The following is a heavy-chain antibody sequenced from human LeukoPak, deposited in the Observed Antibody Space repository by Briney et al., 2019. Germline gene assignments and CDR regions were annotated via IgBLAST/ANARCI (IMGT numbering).Heavy chain of an antibody. CDR2: IKQDESEK. V-gene: IGHV3-7*01. J-gene: IGHJ3*01. CDR3: VRDLSRQQLNTFDV. D-gene: IGHD6-13*01. Sequence: PGGSLRLSCVFSGFTFSNYWMSWVRQAPGKGLEWVANIKQDESEKHYVDSVKGRFTISRDNAKNSLYLQMSSLRAEDTAVYYCVRDLSRQQLNTFDVWGQGTMVTVSS. CDR1: GFTFSNYW.